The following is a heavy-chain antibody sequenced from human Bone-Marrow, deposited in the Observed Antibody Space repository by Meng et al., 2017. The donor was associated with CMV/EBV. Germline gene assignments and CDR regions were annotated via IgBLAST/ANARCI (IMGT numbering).Heavy chain of an antibody. J-gene: IGHJ4*02. CDR3: ASPGGYYDSSGYYLRY. V-gene: IGHV1-69*05. Sequence: SVKVSCKASGGTFSSYAISWVRQAPGQGLEWMGGIIPIFGTANYAQKFQGRVTITTDESTSTAYMELSSLRSEDTAVYYCASPGGYYDSSGYYLRYWGQGTLVTVSS. CDR2: IIPIFGTA. D-gene: IGHD3-22*01. CDR1: GGTFSSYA.